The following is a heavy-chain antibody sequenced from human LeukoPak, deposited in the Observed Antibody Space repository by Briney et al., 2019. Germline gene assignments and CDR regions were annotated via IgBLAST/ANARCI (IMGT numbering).Heavy chain of an antibody. CDR3: ARDRDVYDFWSGYHDAFDI. V-gene: IGHV1-2*02. D-gene: IGHD3-3*01. CDR1: GYTFTGYY. J-gene: IGHJ3*02. CDR2: INPNSGGT. Sequence: GASVKVSCKASGYTFTGYYMHWVRQAPGQGLEWMGWINPNSGGTNYAQKFQGRVTMTRDTSISTAYMELSRLRSDDTAVYYCARDRDVYDFWSGYHDAFDIWGQGTMVTVSS.